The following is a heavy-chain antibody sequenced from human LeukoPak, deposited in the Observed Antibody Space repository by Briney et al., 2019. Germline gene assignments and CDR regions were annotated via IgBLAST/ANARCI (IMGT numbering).Heavy chain of an antibody. CDR2: INSDGYST. J-gene: IGHJ5*02. D-gene: IGHD3-16*01. CDR3: MRDYDA. V-gene: IGHV3-74*01. Sequence: GGSLRLSCAASGFTFSSYWMHWVRQAPGKGLVWVSRINSDGYSTTYADFVKGRFTISRDNAKNTLYLQMKSLRADDTAVYYCMRDYDAWGQGTLVTVSP. CDR1: GFTFSSYW.